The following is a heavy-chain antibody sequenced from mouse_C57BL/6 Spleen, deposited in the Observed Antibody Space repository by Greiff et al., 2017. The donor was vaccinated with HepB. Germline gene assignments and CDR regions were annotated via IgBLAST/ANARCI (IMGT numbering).Heavy chain of an antibody. Sequence: VQLKESGPELVKPGASVKMSCKASGYTFTDYNMHWVKQSHGKSLEWIGYINPNNGGTSYNQKFKGKATLTVNKSSSTAYMELRSLTSEDSAVYYCARWITTVVANDYWGQGTTLTVSS. CDR3: ARWITTVVANDY. CDR2: INPNNGGT. V-gene: IGHV1-22*01. CDR1: GYTFTDYN. J-gene: IGHJ2*01. D-gene: IGHD1-1*01.